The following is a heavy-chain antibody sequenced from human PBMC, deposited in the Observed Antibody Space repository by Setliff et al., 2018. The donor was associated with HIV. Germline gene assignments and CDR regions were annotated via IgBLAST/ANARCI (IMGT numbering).Heavy chain of an antibody. CDR2: INTSGGSA. J-gene: IGHJ4*01. D-gene: IGHD6-19*01. Sequence: ASVKVSCKAPGYTFTSYPMHWVRQAPGQGLEWMGVINTSGGSAGYAEKFRGRVTMTRDTSTNTVYMDLRNLRSEDTAVYYCARNQGDASGWYAGDYWGHGTLVTVSS. V-gene: IGHV1-46*01. CDR3: ARNQGDASGWYAGDY. CDR1: GYTFTSYP.